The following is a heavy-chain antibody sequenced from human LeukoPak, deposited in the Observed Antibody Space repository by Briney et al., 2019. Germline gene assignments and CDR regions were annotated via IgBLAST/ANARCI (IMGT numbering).Heavy chain of an antibody. V-gene: IGHV4-59*01. J-gene: IGHJ3*01. Sequence: SETLSLTCTVSGASFNPYYWSWIRQPPGKGLEWIGYIYDGGKTIYNPSLKRRVTISEDTSKNQFSPKLSSVTAADTAVYYCSRGGYGVAFDFWSQGTMVTVSS. D-gene: IGHD2-15*01. CDR2: IYDGGKT. CDR1: GASFNPYY. CDR3: SRGGYGVAFDF.